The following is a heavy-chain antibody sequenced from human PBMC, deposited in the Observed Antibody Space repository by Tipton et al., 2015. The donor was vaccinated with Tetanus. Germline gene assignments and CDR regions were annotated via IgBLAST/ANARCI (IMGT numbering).Heavy chain of an antibody. D-gene: IGHD3-22*01. CDR2: IYYSGST. CDR1: GDSISGYY. J-gene: IGHJ4*02. V-gene: IGHV4-59*01. Sequence: TLSLTCSVSGDSISGYYWSWIRQPPGMGLEWIGYIYYSGSTNYNPSLKSRVTISVDTSKNQFSLKLSSVTAADTAVYYCARYYDSSGYYRRRYTSSFDYWGQGTLVTVSS. CDR3: ARYYDSSGYYRRRYTSSFDY.